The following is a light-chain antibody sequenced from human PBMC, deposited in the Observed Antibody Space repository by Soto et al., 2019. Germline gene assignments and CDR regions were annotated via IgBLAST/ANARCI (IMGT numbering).Light chain of an antibody. Sequence: IVLTRSPGTLSLSPGERATLSCRSSQSVSSSYLAWYQQKPGQAPRLLIYGASSRATGITDRFSGSGSGTDFTLTISRLEPEDFAVYYCQPYGSSPRTFGQGTKVDIK. J-gene: IGKJ1*01. CDR3: QPYGSSPRT. V-gene: IGKV3-20*01. CDR2: GAS. CDR1: QSVSSSY.